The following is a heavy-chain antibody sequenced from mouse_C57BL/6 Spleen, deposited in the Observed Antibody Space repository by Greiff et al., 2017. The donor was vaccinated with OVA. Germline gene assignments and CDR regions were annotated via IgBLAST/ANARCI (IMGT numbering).Heavy chain of an antibody. Sequence: VQLKQSGPELVKPGASVKISCKASGYAFSSSWMNWVKQRPGKGLEWIGRIYPGDGDTNYNGKFKGKATLTADKSSSTAYMQLSSLTSEDSAVYFCARDELLRWTPFAYWGQGTLVTVSA. CDR1: GYAFSSSW. CDR2: IYPGDGDT. V-gene: IGHV1-82*01. D-gene: IGHD1-1*01. CDR3: ARDELLRWTPFAY. J-gene: IGHJ3*01.